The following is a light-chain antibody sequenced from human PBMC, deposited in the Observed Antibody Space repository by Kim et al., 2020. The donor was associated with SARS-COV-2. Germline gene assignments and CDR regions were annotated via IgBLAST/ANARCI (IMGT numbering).Light chain of an antibody. J-gene: IGKJ4*02. CDR1: QGVSSG. V-gene: IGKV3-15*01. CDR2: DAS. Sequence: SRERRATLSRGASQGVSSGLALYQQKPGQAPRLLIYDASSRATDTPARFSGSGFGTEFTLTISSLQSEDFAVYYCQHYNNWPLTFGGGTKVDIK. CDR3: QHYNNWPLT.